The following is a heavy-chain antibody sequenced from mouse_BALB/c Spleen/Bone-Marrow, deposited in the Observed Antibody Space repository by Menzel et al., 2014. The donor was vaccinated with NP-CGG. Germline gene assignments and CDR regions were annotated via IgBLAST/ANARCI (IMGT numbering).Heavy chain of an antibody. V-gene: IGHV1-80*01. Sequence: QVQLKESGAELVRPGSSVKISCKASGYAISSYWMNWVKQRPGQGLEWIGQIYPGDGDTNYNGKFKGKATLTADKSSSTAYMHISSLTAEDSAVYFCARGRGLYLDCLGQGTTLTVSS. J-gene: IGHJ2*01. CDR2: IYPGDGDT. CDR3: ARGRGLYLDC. CDR1: GYAISSYW.